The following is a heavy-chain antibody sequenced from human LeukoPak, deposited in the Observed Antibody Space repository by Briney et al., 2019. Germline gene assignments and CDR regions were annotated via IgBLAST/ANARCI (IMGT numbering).Heavy chain of an antibody. CDR1: GGTFSSYG. D-gene: IGHD2-15*01. CDR3: ASLEKDYYFDY. CDR2: ISAYNGNT. J-gene: IGHJ4*02. Sequence: ASVKVSCKASGGTFSSYGISWVRQAPGQGLEWMGWISAYNGNTNYAQKLQGRVTMTTDTSTSTAYVELRSLRSDDTAVYYCASLEKDYYFDYWGQGTLVTVSS. V-gene: IGHV1-18*01.